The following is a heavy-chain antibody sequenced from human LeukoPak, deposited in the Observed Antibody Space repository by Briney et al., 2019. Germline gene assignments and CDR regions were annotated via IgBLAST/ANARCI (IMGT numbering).Heavy chain of an antibody. J-gene: IGHJ4*02. Sequence: GGSLRLPCAASGFTFSSYAMHWVRQAPGKGLEYVSAISSNGGSTYYANSVKGRFTISRDNSKNTLYLQMGSLRAEDMAVYYCARGWYPPPTEIYFDYWGQGTLVTVSS. CDR2: ISSNGGST. V-gene: IGHV3-64*01. CDR3: ARGWYPPPTEIYFDY. D-gene: IGHD6-13*01. CDR1: GFTFSSYA.